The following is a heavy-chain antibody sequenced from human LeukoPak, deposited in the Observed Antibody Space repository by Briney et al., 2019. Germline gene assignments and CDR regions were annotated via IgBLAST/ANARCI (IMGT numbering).Heavy chain of an antibody. D-gene: IGHD1-1*01. CDR1: GGTFSSYA. V-gene: IGHV1-69*05. Sequence: SVKVSCKASGGTFSSYAISWVRQAPGQGLEWMGGIIPIFGTANYAQKLQGRVTMTTDTSTSTAYMELRSLRSDDTAVYYCARDSVDWNDDLDYWGQGTLVTVSS. CDR3: ARDSVDWNDDLDY. CDR2: IIPIFGTA. J-gene: IGHJ4*02.